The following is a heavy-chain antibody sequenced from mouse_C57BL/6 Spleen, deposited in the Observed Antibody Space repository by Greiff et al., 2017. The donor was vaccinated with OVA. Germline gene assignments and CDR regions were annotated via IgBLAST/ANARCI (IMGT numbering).Heavy chain of an antibody. J-gene: IGHJ4*01. V-gene: IGHV1-59*01. CDR2: IDPSDSYT. CDR3: AREETAQATGY. CDR1: GYTFTSYW. Sequence: VQLQQPGAELVRPGTSVKLSCKASGYTFTSYWMHWVKQRPGQGLEWIGVIDPSDSYTNYNQKFKGKATLTVDTSSSTAYMQLSSLTSEDSAVYYCAREETAQATGYWGQGTSVTVSS. D-gene: IGHD3-2*02.